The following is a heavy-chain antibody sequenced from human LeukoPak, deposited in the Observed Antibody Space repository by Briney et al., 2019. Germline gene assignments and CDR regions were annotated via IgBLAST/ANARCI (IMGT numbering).Heavy chain of an antibody. CDR3: ARADTLGATGAFDI. Sequence: GGTLRFSCAAPGFTFSTNGMSWFRQAPGKGLEWASAISGSGGSTYYADSVKGRFTISRDNSKNTLYLQMNSLRAEDTAVYYCARADTLGATGAFDIWGQGTMVTVSS. D-gene: IGHD1-26*01. CDR1: GFTFSTNG. CDR2: ISGSGGST. J-gene: IGHJ3*02. V-gene: IGHV3-23*01.